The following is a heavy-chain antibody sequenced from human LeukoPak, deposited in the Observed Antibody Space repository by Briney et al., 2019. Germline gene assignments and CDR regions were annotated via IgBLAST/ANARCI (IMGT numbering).Heavy chain of an antibody. CDR2: IHYSGST. V-gene: IGHV4-59*12. CDR3: AKSLWGFDP. CDR1: GGSISSYY. J-gene: IGHJ5*02. D-gene: IGHD3-16*01. Sequence: SETLSLTCTVSGGSISSYYWSWIRQPPGKGLEWIGYIHYSGSTNYNPSLKSRVTISVDTSKNQFSLKLSSVTAADTAVYYCAKSLWGFDPWGQGTLVTVSS.